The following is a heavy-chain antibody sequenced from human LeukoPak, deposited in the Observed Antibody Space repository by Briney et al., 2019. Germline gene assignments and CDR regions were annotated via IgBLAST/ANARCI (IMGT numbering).Heavy chain of an antibody. J-gene: IGHJ4*02. CDR3: ARESSSGPFDY. V-gene: IGHV3-64*01. CDR1: GFTFSSYA. CDR2: ISSNGGST. Sequence: GGSLRLSCAASGFTFSSYAMHWVRQAPGKGLEYVSAISSNGGSTYYANSVKGRFTISRDNSKNTLYLQMGSLRAEDMAVYYCARESSSGPFDYWGQGTLVTVP. D-gene: IGHD6-19*01.